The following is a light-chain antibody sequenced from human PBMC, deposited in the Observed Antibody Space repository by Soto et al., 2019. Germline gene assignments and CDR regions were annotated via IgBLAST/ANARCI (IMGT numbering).Light chain of an antibody. J-gene: IGKJ1*01. Sequence: ETVLTQSPGTLSLSPGERATLSCRASQSVSSNYLAWYQHIPGQAPRLLIYGASTRATGIPDRFSGSGSGTDFTLTISRLAPEDCAVYYCQQFDRSLPAWTFGQGTKVE. CDR2: GAS. CDR3: QQFDRSLPAWT. V-gene: IGKV3-20*01. CDR1: QSVSSNY.